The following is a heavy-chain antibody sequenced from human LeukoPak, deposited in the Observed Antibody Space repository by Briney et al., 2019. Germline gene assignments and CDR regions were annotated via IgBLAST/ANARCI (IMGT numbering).Heavy chain of an antibody. V-gene: IGHV3-21*01. CDR3: AKGAYYDSSGLGAFDI. D-gene: IGHD3-22*01. CDR1: GFTFSSYS. J-gene: IGHJ3*02. CDR2: ISSSSSYI. Sequence: PGGSLRLSCAASGFTFSSYSMNWVRQAPGKGLEWVSCISSSSSYIHYADSVKGRFTISRDNAKNSLYLQMNSLRAEDTAVYYCAKGAYYDSSGLGAFDIWGQGTMVTVSS.